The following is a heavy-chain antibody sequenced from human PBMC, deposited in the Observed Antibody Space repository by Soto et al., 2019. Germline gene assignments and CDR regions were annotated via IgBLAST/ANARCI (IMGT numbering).Heavy chain of an antibody. Sequence: EVQLVESGGGVVKPGGSVRLSCAASGFTFSNAWMSWVRQAPGKGLEWVGRIKSKSAGGTTEYDAPVKDRFTISRDDSKNTLYLQMNSLKIEDTAVYYCARGHRSSGKIFDSWGQGTLVTVSS. V-gene: IGHV3-15*01. D-gene: IGHD3-22*01. CDR3: ARGHRSSGKIFDS. CDR2: IKSKSAGGTT. J-gene: IGHJ4*02. CDR1: GFTFSNAW.